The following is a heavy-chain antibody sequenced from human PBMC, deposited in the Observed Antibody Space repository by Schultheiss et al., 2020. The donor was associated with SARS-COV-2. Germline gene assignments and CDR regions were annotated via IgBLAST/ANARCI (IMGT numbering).Heavy chain of an antibody. CDR2: ISAYNGNT. J-gene: IGHJ4*02. CDR1: GYTFTGYY. CDR3: ARKDYGDYPGGY. V-gene: IGHV1-18*04. Sequence: ASVKVSCKASGYTFTGYYMHWVRQAPGQGLEWMGWISAYNGNTNYAQKLQGRVTMTTDTSTSTAYMELRSLRSDDTAVYYCARKDYGDYPGGYWGQGTLVTVSS. D-gene: IGHD4-17*01.